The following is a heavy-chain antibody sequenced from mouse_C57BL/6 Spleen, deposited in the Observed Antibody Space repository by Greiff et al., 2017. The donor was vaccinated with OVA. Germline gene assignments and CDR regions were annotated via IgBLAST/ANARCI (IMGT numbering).Heavy chain of an antibody. CDR3: ARGDYGYYAMDY. CDR2: IYPGDGVT. J-gene: IGHJ4*01. V-gene: IGHV1-80*01. Sequence: QVQLQQSGAELVKPGASVKISCKASGYAFSSYWMNWVKQRPGKGLEWIGQIYPGDGVTNYNGKFKGKATLTADKSSSTAYMQLSSLTSEDSAVYFCARGDYGYYAMDYWGQGTSVTVSS. D-gene: IGHD2-4*01. CDR1: GYAFSSYW.